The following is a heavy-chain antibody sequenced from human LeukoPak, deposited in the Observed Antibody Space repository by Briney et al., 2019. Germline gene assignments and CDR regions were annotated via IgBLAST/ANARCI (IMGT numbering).Heavy chain of an antibody. CDR3: AKCRSEVPAAINY. D-gene: IGHD2-2*01. CDR1: GFTFSIYA. V-gene: IGHV3-23*01. CDR2: ISGSGGST. Sequence: GGSLRLSCAASGFTFSIYAMSWVRQAPGKGLEWVSAISGSGGSTYYADSAKGRFTISRDNSKNTLYLKMNSLRAEDTAVYCCAKCRSEVPAAINYWGQGTLVTVSS. J-gene: IGHJ4*02.